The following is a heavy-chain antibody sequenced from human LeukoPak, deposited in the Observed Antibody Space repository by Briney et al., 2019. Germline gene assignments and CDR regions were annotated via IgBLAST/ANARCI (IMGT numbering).Heavy chain of an antibody. D-gene: IGHD2-2*01. V-gene: IGHV3-48*02. CDR1: GFTFSTYS. CDR2: ISSSSSAI. J-gene: IGHJ4*02. CDR3: ARGKGYCSGTNCHWTTCDY. Sequence: GGSLRLSCAASGFTFSTYSMNWVRQAPGEGLEWVSYISSSSSAIYYADSVKGRFTISRDNAKNSLYLQMNSLRDEDTAVYYCARGKGYCSGTNCHWTTCDYWGQGTLVTVSS.